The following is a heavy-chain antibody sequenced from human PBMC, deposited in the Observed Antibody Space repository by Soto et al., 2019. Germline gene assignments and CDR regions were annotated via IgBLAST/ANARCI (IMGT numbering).Heavy chain of an antibody. CDR3: ARRRAGNPDDWFDP. J-gene: IGHJ5*02. V-gene: IGHV5-51*03. CDR1: GYSFSNYW. D-gene: IGHD6-13*01. CDR2: IYPGDSET. Sequence: EVQLVQSGAEVKKPGESLKISCKGSGYSFSNYWIVWVRQMPGKGLEWMGIIYPGDSETKYSPSFQGQVTISADKSINTAFLQWISRKASDTAIYYCARRRAGNPDDWFDPWGQGTRVTVSS.